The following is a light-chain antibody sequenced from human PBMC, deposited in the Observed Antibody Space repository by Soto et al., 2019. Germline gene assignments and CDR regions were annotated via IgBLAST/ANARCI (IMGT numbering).Light chain of an antibody. V-gene: IGLV2-23*01. J-gene: IGLJ1*01. Sequence: QSALTQPASVSGFLGQSITMSCTGSSSDVGTFNLVSWFQQHPGKAPKLLIFEGTKRPSGVSDRFSGSKSGNTASLTISGLQAEDEADYHCCSFAGTNSFVFGTGTKVTVL. CDR2: EGT. CDR3: CSFAGTNSFV. CDR1: SSDVGTFNL.